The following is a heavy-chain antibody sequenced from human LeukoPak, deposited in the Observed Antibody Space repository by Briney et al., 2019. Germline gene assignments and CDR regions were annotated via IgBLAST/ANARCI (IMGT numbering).Heavy chain of an antibody. J-gene: IGHJ4*02. CDR2: IVGSGGST. CDR1: GFTFSSYL. Sequence: GGSLRLSCAASGFTFSSYLMTWVRQAPGKGLEWVSVIVGSGGSTDHADSVKGRFTISRNNSKNTLYLQMNSLRADDTAVYYCARYCSGVSCYSGLNYWGQGTLVTVSS. CDR3: ARYCSGVSCYSGLNY. D-gene: IGHD2-15*01. V-gene: IGHV3-23*01.